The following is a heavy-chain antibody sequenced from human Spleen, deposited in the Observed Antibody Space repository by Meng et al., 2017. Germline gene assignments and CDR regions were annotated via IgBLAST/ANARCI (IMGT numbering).Heavy chain of an antibody. CDR3: ANPTFYYGSGSPSDY. D-gene: IGHD3-10*01. CDR1: EFTFSHYA. CDR2: ISYDGNNE. V-gene: IGHV3-30-3*01. Sequence: GESLKISCEASEFTFSHYAMHWVRQSPGKGLEWVAVISYDGNNENYADSVKGRFTISRDNSKNTLYLQMNSLRAEDTAVYYCANPTFYYGSGSPSDYWGQGTLVTVSS. J-gene: IGHJ4*02.